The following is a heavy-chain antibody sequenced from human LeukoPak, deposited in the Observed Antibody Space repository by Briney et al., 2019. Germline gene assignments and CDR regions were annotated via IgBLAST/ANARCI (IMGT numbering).Heavy chain of an antibody. Sequence: GGSLRLSCAASGFTFSSYAMHWVRQAPGKGLEWVAVISYDGSNKYYADSVKGRFTISRDNSKNTLYLQMGSLRAEDMAVYYCARGGSSWYYYYYMDVWGKGTTVTVSS. CDR1: GFTFSSYA. J-gene: IGHJ6*03. CDR2: ISYDGSNK. V-gene: IGHV3-30*14. D-gene: IGHD6-13*01. CDR3: ARGGSSWYYYYYMDV.